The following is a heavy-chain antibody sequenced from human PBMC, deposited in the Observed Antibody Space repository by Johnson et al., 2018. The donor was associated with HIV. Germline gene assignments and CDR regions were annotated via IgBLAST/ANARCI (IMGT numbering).Heavy chain of an antibody. CDR1: GFTFSDYY. V-gene: IGHV3-11*04. CDR3: ARDPIAFRNYYGSGSAFDI. D-gene: IGHD3-10*01. J-gene: IGHJ3*02. Sequence: QVQLVESGGGLVKPGGSLRLSCAASGFTFSDYYMNWIRQAPGKGLEWVSYISSSGSTRYYADSVKGRFTISTDNAKNSLYLQMHSLRAEDTAVYHCARDPIAFRNYYGSGSAFDIWGQGTMVTVSS. CDR2: ISSSGSTR.